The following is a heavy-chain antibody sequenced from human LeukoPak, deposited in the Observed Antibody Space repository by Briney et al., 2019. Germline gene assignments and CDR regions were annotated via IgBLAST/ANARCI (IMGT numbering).Heavy chain of an antibody. CDR3: ARDLSGGSGSYVGWFDP. J-gene: IGHJ5*02. CDR2: INSDGSST. D-gene: IGHD3-10*01. Sequence: QPGGSLRLSCAASGFTFSSYWMHWVRQAPGKGLVWVSRINSDGSSTSYADSVKGRFTISRDNAKNTLYLQMNSLRAEDTAVYYCARDLSGGSGSYVGWFDPWGQGTLVTVSS. CDR1: GFTFSSYW. V-gene: IGHV3-74*01.